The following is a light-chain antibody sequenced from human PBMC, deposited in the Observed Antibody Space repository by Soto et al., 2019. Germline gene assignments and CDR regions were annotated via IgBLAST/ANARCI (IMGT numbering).Light chain of an antibody. Sequence: EILMTQSPATLSVSPGDRATLSCRASQSVSNNLAWYQQRPGQAPRLLIYGASSRATGIPDRFSGSGSGTDFTLTINRLEPEDFAVYYCQQYGSSITFGQGTRLEIK. CDR2: GAS. J-gene: IGKJ5*01. CDR3: QQYGSSIT. CDR1: QSVSNN. V-gene: IGKV3-20*01.